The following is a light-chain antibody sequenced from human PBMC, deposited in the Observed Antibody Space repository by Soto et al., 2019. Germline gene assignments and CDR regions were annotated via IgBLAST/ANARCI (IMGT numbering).Light chain of an antibody. V-gene: IGKV1-5*01. CDR1: QSMIGW. J-gene: IGKJ2*03. Sequence: DIRMTQSPSTLSASGGDRVTITCRAGQSMIGWLAWYHQKPGKAPKLLIYDASNLESGVPSRFGGSGSGTEFTLTISSLQPDDFATYYCQQYNTYYSFGQGTKVDIK. CDR2: DAS. CDR3: QQYNTYYS.